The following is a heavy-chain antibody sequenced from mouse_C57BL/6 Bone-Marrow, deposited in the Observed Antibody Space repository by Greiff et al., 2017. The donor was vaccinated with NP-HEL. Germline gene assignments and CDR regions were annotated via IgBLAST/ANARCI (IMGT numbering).Heavy chain of an antibody. Sequence: EVQLQQSGAELVRPGASVKLSCTASGFNIKDDYMHWVKQRPEQGLEWIGWIDPENGDTEYASKFQGKATITADTSSNTAYLQLSSLTSEDTAVYYCTILSTMITPCDFDVWGTGTTVTVSS. CDR1: GFNIKDDY. CDR2: IDPENGDT. CDR3: TILSTMITPCDFDV. V-gene: IGHV14-4*01. D-gene: IGHD2-4*01. J-gene: IGHJ1*03.